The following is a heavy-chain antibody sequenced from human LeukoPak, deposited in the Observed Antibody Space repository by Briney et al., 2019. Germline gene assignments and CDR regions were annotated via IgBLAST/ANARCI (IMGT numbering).Heavy chain of an antibody. D-gene: IGHD6-13*01. V-gene: IGHV4-39*01. J-gene: IGHJ4*02. CDR3: ARHAGGITAAGTRPFDY. Sequence: PSETLSLTCTVSGASFSSSTYYWGWIRQPPGKGLEWIGSIYYSGSTYYNPSLKSRVTMSVDTSKNQFSLKLSSVTAADTAVYYCARHAGGITAAGTRPFDYWGQGTLVTVSS. CDR2: IYYSGST. CDR1: GASFSSSTYY.